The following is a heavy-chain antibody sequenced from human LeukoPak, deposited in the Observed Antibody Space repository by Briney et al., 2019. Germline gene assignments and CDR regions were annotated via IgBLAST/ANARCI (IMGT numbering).Heavy chain of an antibody. Sequence: GGSLRLSCAASGFTFSSYAMSWVRQAPGKGLEWVSAISGSGGSTYYADSVKGRFTISRDNSKNTLYLQMNSLRAEDTAVYYCARDRGAYGDKPLFDYWGQGTLVTVSS. CDR1: GFTFSSYA. CDR2: ISGSGGST. CDR3: ARDRGAYGDKPLFDY. D-gene: IGHD4-17*01. J-gene: IGHJ4*02. V-gene: IGHV3-23*01.